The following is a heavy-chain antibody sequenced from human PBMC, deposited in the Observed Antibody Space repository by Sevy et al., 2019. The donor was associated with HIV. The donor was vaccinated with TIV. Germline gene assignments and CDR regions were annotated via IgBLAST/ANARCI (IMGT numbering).Heavy chain of an antibody. CDR1: GFTFSSYS. V-gene: IGHV3-21*06. CDR2: ISSSSSYI. D-gene: IGHD3-3*01. J-gene: IGHJ6*02. Sequence: GGSLRLSCVASGFTFSSYSMNWVRQAPGKGLEWVSSISSSSSYIYYADSVKGRFTISRDNAKNSLYLQMNSLRAEDTAVYYCASVEDRKRYYDFWSGYFNYYYYGMDVWGQGTTVTVSS. CDR3: ASVEDRKRYYDFWSGYFNYYYYGMDV.